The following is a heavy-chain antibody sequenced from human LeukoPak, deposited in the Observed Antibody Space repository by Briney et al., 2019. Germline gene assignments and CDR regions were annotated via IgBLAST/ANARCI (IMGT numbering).Heavy chain of an antibody. CDR2: IYYSGST. CDR1: GGSISSYY. CDR3: ARTGRGDYHLFTLTDASWFDP. J-gene: IGHJ5*02. V-gene: IGHV4-59*01. D-gene: IGHD4-17*01. Sequence: SETLSLTCTVSGGSISSYYWSWIRQPPGEGLEWIGYIYYSGSTNYNPSLKSRVTISVDTSKNQFSLKLSSVTAADTAVYYCARTGRGDYHLFTLTDASWFDPWGQGTLVTVSS.